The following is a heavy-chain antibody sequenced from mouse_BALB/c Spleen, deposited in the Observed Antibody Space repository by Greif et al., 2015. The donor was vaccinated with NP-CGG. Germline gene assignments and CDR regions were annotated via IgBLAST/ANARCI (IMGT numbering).Heavy chain of an antibody. Sequence: VQLQQSGTELVKPGASVKISCKASGYSFTGYFMNWVKQSNGKSLEWIGRINPYNGDTFYNQKFKGKATLTVDKSSSTAHMELLSLTSEDSAVYYCGREGALRRYFDVWGAGTTVTVSS. CDR3: GREGALRRYFDV. CDR2: INPYNGDT. CDR1: GYSFTGYF. V-gene: IGHV1-37*01. D-gene: IGHD2-12*01. J-gene: IGHJ1*01.